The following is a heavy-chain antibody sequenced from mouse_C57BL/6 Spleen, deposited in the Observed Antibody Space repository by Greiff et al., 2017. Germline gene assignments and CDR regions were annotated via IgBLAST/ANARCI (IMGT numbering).Heavy chain of an antibody. D-gene: IGHD1-1*01. J-gene: IGHJ4*01. V-gene: IGHV1-52*01. CDR1: GYTFTSYW. Sequence: QVQLQQSGPELVKPGSSVKLSCKASGYTFTSYWMHWVKQRPIQGLEWIGNIDPSDSEPHYNQKFKDKATLTVDKSSSTAYMQLSSLTSEDSAVYYCARPGYYGSSSYAMDYWGQGTSVTVSS. CDR3: ARPGYYGSSSYAMDY. CDR2: IDPSDSEP.